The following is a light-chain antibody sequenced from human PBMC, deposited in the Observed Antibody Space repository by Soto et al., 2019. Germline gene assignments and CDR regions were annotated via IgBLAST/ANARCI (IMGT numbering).Light chain of an antibody. CDR3: QQYDNLPPQFT. CDR2: DAS. J-gene: IGKJ3*01. CDR1: QDISNY. Sequence: DIQMTQSPSSLSASVGDRVTITCQASQDISNYLNWYQQKPGKAPKLLIYDASNLETGVPSRFSGSGSGKDFTFTISSLQPEDIATYYCQQYDNLPPQFTFGPGTKVDIK. V-gene: IGKV1-33*01.